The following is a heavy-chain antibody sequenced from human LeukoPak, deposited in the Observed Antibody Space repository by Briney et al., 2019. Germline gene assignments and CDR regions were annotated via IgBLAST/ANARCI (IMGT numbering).Heavy chain of an antibody. CDR2: IYYSGST. Sequence: PSETLSLTCAVSGGSISSGGYSWSWIRQPPGKGLEWIASIYYSGSTYYNPSLKSRVTISVDTSKNQFSLKLNSVAAADTAVYYCARFGFMGSENFWAYFDYWGQGTLVTVSS. CDR3: ARFGFMGSENFWAYFDY. V-gene: IGHV4-39*01. CDR1: GGSISSGGYS. D-gene: IGHD1-26*01. J-gene: IGHJ4*02.